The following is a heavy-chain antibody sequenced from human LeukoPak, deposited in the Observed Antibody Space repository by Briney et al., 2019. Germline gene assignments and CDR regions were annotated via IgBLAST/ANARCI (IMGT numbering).Heavy chain of an antibody. CDR2: ISSSSSYI. Sequence: PGGSLRLSCAASGFTFSSYSMNWVRQAPGKGLEWVSSISSSSSYIYYADSVEGRFTISRDNSKNTLYLQMNSLRAEDTAVYYCAKDRGLHDFDYWGQGTLVTVSS. CDR3: AKDRGLHDFDY. J-gene: IGHJ4*02. CDR1: GFTFSSYS. V-gene: IGHV3-21*04.